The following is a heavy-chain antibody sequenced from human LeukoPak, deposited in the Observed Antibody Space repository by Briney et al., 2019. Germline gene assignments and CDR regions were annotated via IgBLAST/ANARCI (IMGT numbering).Heavy chain of an antibody. CDR1: GGSISSSSYY. Sequence: SETLSLTCTVSGGSISSSSYYWGWIRQPPGKGLEWIGSIYYSGSTNYNPSLKSRVTMSVDTSKNQFSLKLSSVTAADTAVYYCARGGQLARGYFDYWGQGTLVTVSS. D-gene: IGHD5-18*01. CDR2: IYYSGST. V-gene: IGHV4-39*07. J-gene: IGHJ4*02. CDR3: ARGGQLARGYFDY.